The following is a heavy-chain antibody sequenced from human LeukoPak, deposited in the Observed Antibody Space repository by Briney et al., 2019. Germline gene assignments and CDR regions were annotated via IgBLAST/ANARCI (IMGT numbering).Heavy chain of an antibody. J-gene: IGHJ6*04. D-gene: IGHD6-13*01. V-gene: IGHV4-34*01. Sequence: PSETLSLTCAVYGESFSGYYWSWIRQPPGKGLEWIGEINHSGSTNYNPSLKSRVTISVDTSKNQFSLKPSSVTAADTAVYYCARGWYRVVDVWGKGTTVTVSS. CDR2: INHSGST. CDR3: ARGWYRVVDV. CDR1: GESFSGYY.